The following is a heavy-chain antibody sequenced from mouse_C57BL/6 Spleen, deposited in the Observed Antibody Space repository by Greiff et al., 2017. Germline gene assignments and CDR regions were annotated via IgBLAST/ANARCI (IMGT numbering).Heavy chain of an antibody. CDR2: IDPDSGGT. D-gene: IGHD3-2*02. CDR1: GYTFTSYW. V-gene: IGHV1-72*01. CDR3: ARVYDSASYPFYAMDY. J-gene: IGHJ4*01. Sequence: QVQLQQPGAELVKPGASVKLSCKASGYTFTSYWMNWVKQRPGRGLEWIGRIDPDSGGTKYNEKFKSKATLTVDKPSSTAYMQLSSLTSEGSAVYECARVYDSASYPFYAMDYWGQGTSVTVSS.